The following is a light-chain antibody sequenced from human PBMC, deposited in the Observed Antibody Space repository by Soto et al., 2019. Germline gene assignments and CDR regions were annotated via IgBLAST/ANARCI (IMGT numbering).Light chain of an antibody. CDR2: AAS. Sequence: EIVMTQSPATLSVSPGERATLPCRASQSVSSNLAWYQQKPGQAPRLLIYAASTRATGIPARFSGSGSGTEFTLTISSLQSEDFAVYYCQQYNNWPVFGQGTKVDIK. J-gene: IGKJ1*01. CDR1: QSVSSN. V-gene: IGKV3-15*01. CDR3: QQYNNWPV.